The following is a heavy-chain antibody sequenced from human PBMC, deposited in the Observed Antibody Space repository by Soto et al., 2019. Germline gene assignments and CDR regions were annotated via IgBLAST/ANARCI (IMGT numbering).Heavy chain of an antibody. CDR2: IDYSGST. Sequence: SETLSLTCTVSGGSISTYYWSWIRQPPGKGLEWIGYIDYSGSTNYNFSLKSRVTISLDTSTNQFSLKLSSVTAADTAVYYCARARRSSSRPDAIDIWGQGTMVTVSS. CDR3: ARARRSSSRPDAIDI. D-gene: IGHD6-13*01. V-gene: IGHV4-59*01. CDR1: GGSISTYY. J-gene: IGHJ3*02.